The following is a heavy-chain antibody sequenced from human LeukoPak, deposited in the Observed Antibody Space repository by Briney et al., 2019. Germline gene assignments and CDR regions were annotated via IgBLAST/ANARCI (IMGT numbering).Heavy chain of an antibody. CDR3: ARYYDFWSSYSSYYYMDV. CDR2: ISSGSNYI. V-gene: IGHV3-21*01. D-gene: IGHD3-3*01. J-gene: IGHJ6*03. CDR1: GLTFSSYS. Sequence: GGSLRLSWAASGLTFSSYSMNWVRQAPGKGLEWVSSISSGSNYIYYADSVEGRVTISRDNAKNSLYLQMNSLRAEDTAVYYCARYYDFWSSYSSYYYMDVWGKGTTVTVSS.